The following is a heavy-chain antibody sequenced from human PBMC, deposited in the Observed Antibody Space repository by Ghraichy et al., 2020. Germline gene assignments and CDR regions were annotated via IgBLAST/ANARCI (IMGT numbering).Heavy chain of an antibody. Sequence: ASVKVSCKASGYTFTIYAISWVRQAPGQGLEWMGWISGYNGNTNYAQKFQGRVTMTTDTSTSTAYMELRSVRSDDTAVYYCASYTVANEENWFDSWGQGTLVTVSS. D-gene: IGHD5-12*01. CDR3: ASYTVANEENWFDS. J-gene: IGHJ5*01. CDR1: GYTFTIYA. V-gene: IGHV1-18*01. CDR2: ISGYNGNT.